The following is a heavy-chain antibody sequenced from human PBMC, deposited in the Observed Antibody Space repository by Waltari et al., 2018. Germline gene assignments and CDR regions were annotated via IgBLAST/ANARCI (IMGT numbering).Heavy chain of an antibody. CDR1: GINCSNYW. J-gene: IGHJ4*02. CDR3: AINQY. Sequence: EVQLVESGGGLVQPGGSLRLSCVVSGINCSNYWMNWVRQAPGKGLEWVANIKPDGSEKYYVDSVKGRLTISRDNAKNSLFLQMNSLSVDDTGVYYCAINQYWGQGTLVTVSS. CDR2: IKPDGSEK. V-gene: IGHV3-7*01.